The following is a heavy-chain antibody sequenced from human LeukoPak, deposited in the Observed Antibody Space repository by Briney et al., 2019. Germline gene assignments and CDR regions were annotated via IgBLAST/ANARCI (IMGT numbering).Heavy chain of an antibody. V-gene: IGHV4-39*02. D-gene: IGHD3-22*01. CDR2: IYYSGST. CDR3: ARDFSYDSSGAFDI. CDR1: GGSISSSSYY. J-gene: IGHJ3*02. Sequence: SETLSLTCTVSGGSISSSSYYWGWIRQPPGKGLEGIGSIYYSGSTYYNPSLKSRVTISVDTSKNQFSLKLSSVTAADTAVYYCARDFSYDSSGAFDIWGQGTMVTVSS.